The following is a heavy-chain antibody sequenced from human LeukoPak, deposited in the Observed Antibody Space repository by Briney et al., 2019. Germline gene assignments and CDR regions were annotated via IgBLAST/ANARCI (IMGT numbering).Heavy chain of an antibody. CDR2: ISSSSSYI. CDR3: AIPGPYCGGDCYPYYFDF. CDR1: GFTFSSYS. Sequence: GGSLRLSCAASGFTFSSYSMNWVRQAPGKGLEWVSSISSSSSYIYYADSVKGRFTISRDNSKNTLYLQMNSLRAEDTAVYYCAIPGPYCGGDCYPYYFDFWGQGTLVTVSS. V-gene: IGHV3-21*01. D-gene: IGHD2-21*01. J-gene: IGHJ4*02.